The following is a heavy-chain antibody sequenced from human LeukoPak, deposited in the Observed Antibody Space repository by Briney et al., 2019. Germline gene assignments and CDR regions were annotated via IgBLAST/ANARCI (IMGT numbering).Heavy chain of an antibody. CDR1: GLTFSNAW. CDR3: ARGPGGTGVRGIRFDY. Sequence: GGSLRLSCAASGLTFSNAWMSWVRQAPGKGLEWVGRIKRKSDGGTTDYAAPVKGRFTISRDNDKNSLYLQMNSLRAEDTAVYYCARGPGGTGVRGIRFDYWGQGTLVTVSS. V-gene: IGHV3-15*05. CDR2: IKRKSDGGTT. D-gene: IGHD4-23*01. J-gene: IGHJ4*02.